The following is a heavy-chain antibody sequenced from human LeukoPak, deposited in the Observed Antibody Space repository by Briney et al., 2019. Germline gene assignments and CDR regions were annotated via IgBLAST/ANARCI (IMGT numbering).Heavy chain of an antibody. CDR3: ARSRIGYYSSGFDY. V-gene: IGHV4-61*02. J-gene: IGHJ4*02. CDR1: GGSMSRNSYY. CDR2: VYASGST. Sequence: PPETLSLTCTVSGGSMSRNSYYWSWIRQPAGKGLEWLGRVYASGSTNYNPSLKSRVSISVDTSRNQFSLKLTSVTAADTAVYYCARSRIGYYSSGFDYWGQGILVTVSS. D-gene: IGHD3-10*01.